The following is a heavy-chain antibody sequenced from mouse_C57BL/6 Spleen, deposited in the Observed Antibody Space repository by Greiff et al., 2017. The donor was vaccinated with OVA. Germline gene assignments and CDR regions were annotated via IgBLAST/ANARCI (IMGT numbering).Heavy chain of an antibody. D-gene: IGHD2-2*01. CDR3: ATSDYVYVNSMDY. V-gene: IGHV1-69*01. CDR2: IAPSDSYT. Sequence: QVQLQQPGAELVMPGASVKLSCKASGYTFTSYWLHWVKQRPGRGLEWIGEIAPSDSYTNYNQKFKGKSTLTVDKSSSTAYMQLSSLTSEDSAVYYGATSDYVYVNSMDYWGQGTSVTVSS. J-gene: IGHJ4*01. CDR1: GYTFTSYW.